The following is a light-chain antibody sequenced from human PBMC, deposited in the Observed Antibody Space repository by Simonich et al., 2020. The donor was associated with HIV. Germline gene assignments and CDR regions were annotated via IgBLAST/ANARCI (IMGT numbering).Light chain of an antibody. J-gene: IGKJ4*01. CDR1: QSVSSY. CDR3: QQRSNWPLT. V-gene: IGKV3-11*01. CDR2: DAS. Sequence: EIVLTQSPATLSLSPGERATLSCRASQSVSSYLAWYPQKPGQAPRLLIYDASNRATGIPARFSGSGSGTDFTLTISSLDPEDFAVYYCQQRSNWPLTFGGGTKVEIK.